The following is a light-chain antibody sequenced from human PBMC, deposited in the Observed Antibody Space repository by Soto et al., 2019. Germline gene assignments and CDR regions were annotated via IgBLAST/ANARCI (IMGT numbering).Light chain of an antibody. V-gene: IGKV3-20*01. Sequence: EIVLTQSPGTLYLSPGEIATLSCRASQSGSSSYLAWYQQRPRQAPRLLLFGASYRATGIPDRFSGSGSGTDFTLTISRLEPEDFAVYYCQQYRSSPPEFTFGPGTKVDSK. CDR1: QSGSSSY. CDR3: QQYRSSPPEFT. J-gene: IGKJ3*01. CDR2: GAS.